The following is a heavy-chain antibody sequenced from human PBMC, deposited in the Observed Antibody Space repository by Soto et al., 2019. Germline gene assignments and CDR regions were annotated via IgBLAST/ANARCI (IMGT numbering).Heavy chain of an antibody. CDR3: ARVRDSGSYPLINWYFDL. V-gene: IGHV1-69*06. J-gene: IGHJ2*01. D-gene: IGHD1-26*01. CDR1: GGTFSSYA. Sequence: QVQLVQSGAEVKKPGSSVKVSCKASGGTFSSYAISWVRQAPGQGLEWMGGIIPIFGTANYAQKFQGRVTITADKSTSTAYMELSSLRSEDTAVYYCARVRDSGSYPLINWYFDLWGRGTLVTVSS. CDR2: IIPIFGTA.